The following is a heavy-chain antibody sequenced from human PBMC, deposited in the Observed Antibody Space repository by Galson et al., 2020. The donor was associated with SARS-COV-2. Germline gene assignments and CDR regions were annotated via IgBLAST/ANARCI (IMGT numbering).Heavy chain of an antibody. D-gene: IGHD3-3*01. J-gene: IGHJ6*02. Sequence: GGSLRLSCAASGFTFSSYGMHWVRQAPGKGLEWVAVIWYDGSNKYYADSVKGRFTISRDNSKNTLYLQMNSLRAEDTAVYYCAKDVSYYDFWSGYYPPYYYYGMDVWGQGTTVTVSS. V-gene: IGHV3-33*06. CDR1: GFTFSSYG. CDR2: IWYDGSNK. CDR3: AKDVSYYDFWSGYYPPYYYYGMDV.